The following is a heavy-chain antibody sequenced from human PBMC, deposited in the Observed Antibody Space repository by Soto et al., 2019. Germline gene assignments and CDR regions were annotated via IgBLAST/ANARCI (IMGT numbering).Heavy chain of an antibody. CDR3: AILTKPTAVTTAFRGGYGLDV. V-gene: IGHV4-61*01. CDR2: IHSSGST. Sequence: QVQLQESGPGLVKPSETLSLTCTVSGGSVSSGNYFWSWIRQPPGKGLEWIGYIHSSGSTNYNPSLKSRVTISTDTSRIQFSLKLTSVTAADTAVYYCAILTKPTAVTTAFRGGYGLDVWGQGTTVTVSS. CDR1: GGSVSSGNYF. D-gene: IGHD4-17*01. J-gene: IGHJ6*02.